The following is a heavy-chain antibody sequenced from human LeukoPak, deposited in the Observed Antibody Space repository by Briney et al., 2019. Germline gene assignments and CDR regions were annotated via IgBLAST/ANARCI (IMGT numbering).Heavy chain of an antibody. J-gene: IGHJ4*02. CDR1: GYTFTSYG. CDR2: FSPYNGDT. D-gene: IGHD2-2*01. V-gene: IGHV1-18*04. CDR3: ALRPAAIPYSVDY. Sequence: ASVKVSCKAAGYTFTSYGISWVRQAPGQGLEWMAWFSPYNGDTNYGQSRQGRVTLTTDTSTTTAYMELRSLRSDDTAVYYCALRPAAIPYSVDYWGQGALGTVSS.